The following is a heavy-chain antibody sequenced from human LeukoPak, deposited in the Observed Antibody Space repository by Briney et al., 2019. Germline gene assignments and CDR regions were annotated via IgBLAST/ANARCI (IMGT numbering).Heavy chain of an antibody. Sequence: SVKVSCTASGVTFSSYAISWVRQAPGQGLEWMGGIISIFGTANYAQTVQGRFTITADKSTSTAYMELSSLKSEDTAVYYCAWNSRSYPYYYGMDVWGKGTTVTVSS. V-gene: IGHV1-69*06. CDR1: GVTFSSYA. CDR2: IISIFGTA. J-gene: IGHJ6*04. D-gene: IGHD3-10*01. CDR3: AWNSRSYPYYYGMDV.